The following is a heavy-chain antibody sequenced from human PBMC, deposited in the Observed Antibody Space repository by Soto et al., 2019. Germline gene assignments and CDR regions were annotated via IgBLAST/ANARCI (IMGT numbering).Heavy chain of an antibody. CDR1: GFTFSSYG. Sequence: PGGSLRLSCAASGFTFSSYGLHWVRQAPGKGLEWVAVISYDGSDKYYADSGKGRFTISRDKSKNTLYLQMNSLRAEDTAVYYCAKDVSYSSSGRGGMDVWGQGTTVTVSS. D-gene: IGHD6-13*01. CDR2: ISYDGSDK. J-gene: IGHJ6*02. CDR3: AKDVSYSSSGRGGMDV. V-gene: IGHV3-30*18.